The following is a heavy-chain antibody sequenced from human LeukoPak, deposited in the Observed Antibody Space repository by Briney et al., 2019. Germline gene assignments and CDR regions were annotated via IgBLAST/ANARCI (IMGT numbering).Heavy chain of an antibody. CDR3: AIQNITMIGRAFDI. V-gene: IGHV4-61*02. D-gene: IGHD3-22*01. Sequence: PSETLSLTCTVSGGSISSGSYYWSWIRQPAGKGLEWIGRIHTNGNTNYNPSLKSRVTISVDTSKNQFSLKLSSVTAADTAVYYCAIQNITMIGRAFDIWGQGTMVTVSS. J-gene: IGHJ3*02. CDR1: GGSISSGSYY. CDR2: IHTNGNT.